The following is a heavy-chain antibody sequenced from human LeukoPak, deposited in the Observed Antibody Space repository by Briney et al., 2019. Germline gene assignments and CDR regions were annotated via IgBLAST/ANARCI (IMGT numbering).Heavy chain of an antibody. Sequence: SETLSLTCTVSGGSISSSSYYWGWIRQPPGKGLEWIGEINHSGSTNYNPSLKSRVTISVDTSKNQFSLKLSSVTAADTAVYYCARGRVAARPSFRYWGQGTLVTVSS. D-gene: IGHD6-6*01. V-gene: IGHV4-39*07. CDR1: GGSISSSSYY. CDR2: INHSGST. CDR3: ARGRVAARPSFRY. J-gene: IGHJ4*02.